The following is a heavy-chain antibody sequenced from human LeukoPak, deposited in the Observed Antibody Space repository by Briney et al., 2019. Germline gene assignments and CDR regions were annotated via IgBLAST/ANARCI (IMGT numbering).Heavy chain of an antibody. CDR2: ISHSGDT. CDR1: GVSISGHY. Sequence: SETLSLTCSVSGVSISGHYWSWIRLPPGKGLEWIGYISHSGDTRYSPSLKNRVTISLDTSKNQFSLTLNSVTAADTAVYYCARQPISGWDFDYWGQGTLVTVSS. D-gene: IGHD6-19*01. CDR3: ARQPISGWDFDY. J-gene: IGHJ4*02. V-gene: IGHV4-59*08.